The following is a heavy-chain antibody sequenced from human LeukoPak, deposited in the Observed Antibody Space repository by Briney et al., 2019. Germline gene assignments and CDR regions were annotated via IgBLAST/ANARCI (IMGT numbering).Heavy chain of an antibody. CDR3: AREIAAAGSVYYYYYMDV. CDR2: IYASGST. J-gene: IGHJ6*03. Sequence: SQTLSLTCTVSGGSISSGSYYWSWIRQPAGKGLEWIGRIYASGSTNYNPSLKSRVTISVDTSENQFSLKLSSVTAADTAVYHCAREIAAAGSVYYYYYMDVWGKGTTVTVSS. V-gene: IGHV4-61*02. CDR1: GGSISSGSYY. D-gene: IGHD6-13*01.